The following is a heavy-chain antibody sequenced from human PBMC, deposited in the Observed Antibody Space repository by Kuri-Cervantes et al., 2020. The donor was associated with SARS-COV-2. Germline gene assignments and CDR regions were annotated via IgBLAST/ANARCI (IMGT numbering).Heavy chain of an antibody. CDR1: GFTVSSNY. CDR2: ISSSSSYI. V-gene: IGHV3-21*01. J-gene: IGHJ6*03. D-gene: IGHD3-3*02. CDR3: ARHFLGYYYYMDV. Sequence: LSLTCAASGFTVSSNYMSWVRQAPGKGLEWVSSISSSSSYIYYADPVKGRFTISRDNAKNSLYLQMNSLRAEDTAVYYCARHFLGYYYYMDVWGKGTTVTVSS.